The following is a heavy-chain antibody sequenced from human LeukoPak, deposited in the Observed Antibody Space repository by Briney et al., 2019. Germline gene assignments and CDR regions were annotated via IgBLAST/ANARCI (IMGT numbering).Heavy chain of an antibody. Sequence: SETLSLTCAVSGGSISASNWWSWVRQPPGRGLEWIGEIHHSGSTNYNPSLKSRVTISIDESKNQFSLKVSSVTAADTAVYYCAAKTTVTTYYFDHWGQGTRVTVSS. V-gene: IGHV4-4*02. CDR2: IHHSGST. D-gene: IGHD4-17*01. CDR1: GGSISASNW. CDR3: AAKTTVTTYYFDH. J-gene: IGHJ4*02.